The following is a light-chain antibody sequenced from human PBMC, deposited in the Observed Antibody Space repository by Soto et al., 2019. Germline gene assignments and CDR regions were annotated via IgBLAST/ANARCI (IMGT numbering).Light chain of an antibody. V-gene: IGLV3-21*02. J-gene: IGLJ2*01. CDR3: QVWDSNTDHVV. Sequence: SYELTQPPSVSVAPGRTARITCGGSNIGSKTVHWYQQKPGQAPVLVVYDDADRPSGIPERFSGSNSGNTAALTISRVEAGHEADYYCQVWDSNTDHVVFGGGTQLTVL. CDR1: NIGSKT. CDR2: DDA.